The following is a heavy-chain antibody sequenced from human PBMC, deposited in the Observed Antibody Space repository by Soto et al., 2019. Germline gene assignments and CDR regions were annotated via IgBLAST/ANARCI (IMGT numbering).Heavy chain of an antibody. D-gene: IGHD1-26*01. J-gene: IGHJ3*01. Sequence: EMQLLESGGGLQRPGGSLRLSCAASGFTFNNFAMGWVRQAPGKGLAWISAVTGRRRNTYYADSVKGRFTISRNNFENTVYLQMDGLRVEDTSVYYCAKMTPYGGNYRDAFDVWGRGTMVTVAS. V-gene: IGHV3-23*01. CDR3: AKMTPYGGNYRDAFDV. CDR1: GFTFNNFA. CDR2: VTGRRRNT.